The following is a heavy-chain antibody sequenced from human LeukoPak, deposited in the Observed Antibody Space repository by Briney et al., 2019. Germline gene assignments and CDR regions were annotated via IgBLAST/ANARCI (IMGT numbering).Heavy chain of an antibody. CDR3: AKAGGDIKYRHFDF. CDR2: IREDGRET. Sequence: GGALRLSCAACGFCFRRYCTNWVRPAPGKGLEGVAIIREDGRETYYVDSVKGRFTISRDNAKNPLYLQMNSLRVEDTAVYYCAKAGGDIKYRHFDFWGQGTRVTVSS. V-gene: IGHV3-7*01. J-gene: IGHJ4*02. D-gene: IGHD2-2*01. CDR1: GFCFRRYC.